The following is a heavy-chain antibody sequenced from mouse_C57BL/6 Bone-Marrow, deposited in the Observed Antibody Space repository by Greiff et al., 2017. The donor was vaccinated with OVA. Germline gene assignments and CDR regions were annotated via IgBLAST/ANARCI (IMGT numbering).Heavy chain of an antibody. J-gene: IGHJ2*01. Sequence: QVQLQQPGAELVRPGTSVKLSCKASGYTFTSYWMHWVKQRPGQGLEWIGVIDPSDSYTNYNQKFKGKATLTVDTSSSTAYMQLSSLTSEDSAVYYCARDGRNPGDYWGQGTTLTVSS. CDR3: ARDGRNPGDY. V-gene: IGHV1-59*01. CDR1: GYTFTSYW. CDR2: IDPSDSYT.